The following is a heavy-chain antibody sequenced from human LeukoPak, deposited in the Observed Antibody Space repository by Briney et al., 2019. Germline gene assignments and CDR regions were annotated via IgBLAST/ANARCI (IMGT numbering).Heavy chain of an antibody. Sequence: SGGSLRLSCAASGFTFSTYAMNWVRQAPGKGLEWVAVISYDGSNKYYADSVRGRFTISRDNSKNTLYLQMNSLRTEDTAMYYCAREVLEAYYFDYWGQGTLVTVSS. CDR1: GFTFSTYA. CDR3: AREVLEAYYFDY. V-gene: IGHV3-30-3*01. CDR2: ISYDGSNK. J-gene: IGHJ4*02.